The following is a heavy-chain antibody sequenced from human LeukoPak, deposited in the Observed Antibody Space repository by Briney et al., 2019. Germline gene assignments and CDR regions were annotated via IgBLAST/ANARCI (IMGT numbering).Heavy chain of an antibody. Sequence: SLRLSRAVSGFTFSTFWIDWVRQAPGKGRVWVGRINSDGSITTYADSVKGRFTISRDNAKNTLYLQMNSLRAEDTAVYYCARELPCEYWGQGTLVTVSS. J-gene: IGHJ4*02. V-gene: IGHV3-74*01. CDR1: GFTFSTFW. CDR2: INSDGSIT. CDR3: ARELPCEY. D-gene: IGHD3-10*01.